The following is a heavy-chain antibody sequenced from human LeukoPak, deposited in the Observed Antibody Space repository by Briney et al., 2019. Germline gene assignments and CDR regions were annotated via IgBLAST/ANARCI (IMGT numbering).Heavy chain of an antibody. CDR1: GVSISTSAYY. Sequence: NASETLSLTCIVSGVSISTSAYYWGWIRQPPGEGLQWIGSIYYSGSTYYNPSLKSRLTISVDTSKNQFSLKLSSVTAAGTAVYYCARVDSSGYHSAVYFDYWGQGTLVTVSS. J-gene: IGHJ4*02. CDR3: ARVDSSGYHSAVYFDY. V-gene: IGHV4-39*01. CDR2: IYYSGST. D-gene: IGHD3-22*01.